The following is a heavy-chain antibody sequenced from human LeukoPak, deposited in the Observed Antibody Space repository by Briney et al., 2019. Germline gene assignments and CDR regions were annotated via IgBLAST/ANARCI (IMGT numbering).Heavy chain of an antibody. J-gene: IGHJ4*02. D-gene: IGHD3-22*01. V-gene: IGHV3-7*01. CDR1: GFTFSIYW. CDR3: ARDRPRPYYYDSSGVLYYLDN. CDR2: IKQDESEK. Sequence: PGGSLRLSCAASGFTFSIYWMSWVRQAPGKGLEWVANIKQDESEKYYVDSVKGRFTISRDNAKNSLYLQMSSLRAEDTAVYYCARDRPRPYYYDSSGVLYYLDNWGQGTLVTVSS.